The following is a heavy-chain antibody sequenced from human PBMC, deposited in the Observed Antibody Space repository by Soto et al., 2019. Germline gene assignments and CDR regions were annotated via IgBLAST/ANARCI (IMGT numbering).Heavy chain of an antibody. J-gene: IGHJ5*02. CDR2: IYWDDDK. CDR1: GFSLSTSGVG. Sequence: QITLKESGPTLVKPTQTLTLTCTFSGFSLSTSGVGVGWIRQPPGKALEWLALIYWDDDKRYSPSLKSRLTNNNDTTKHPVVLTMTNMDPVDTATSYCAHLGITGTTTWNNWFDPWGQGTLVTVSS. CDR3: AHLGITGTTTWNNWFDP. V-gene: IGHV2-5*02. D-gene: IGHD1-7*01.